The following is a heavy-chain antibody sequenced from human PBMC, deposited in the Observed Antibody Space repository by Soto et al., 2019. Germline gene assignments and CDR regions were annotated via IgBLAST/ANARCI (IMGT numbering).Heavy chain of an antibody. D-gene: IGHD3-22*01. J-gene: IGHJ4*02. CDR2: IIPIFGTA. CDR1: GGTFSSYA. CDR3: ARGTYYYDSSGYHYFDY. Sequence: AASVKVSCKASGGTFSSYAISWVRQAPGQGLEWMGGIIPIFGTANYAQKFQGRVTITADESTSTAYMELSSLRSEDTAVYYCARGTYYYDSSGYHYFDYWGRGTLVTVSS. V-gene: IGHV1-69*13.